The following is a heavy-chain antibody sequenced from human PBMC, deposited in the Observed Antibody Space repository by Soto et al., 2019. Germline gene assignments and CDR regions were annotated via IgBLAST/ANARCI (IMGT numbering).Heavy chain of an antibody. Sequence: GGSLRLSCAASEFTFSTYAMSWVRQAPGKGLEWVSAISGSGGTTYYADSVKGRFTISRDNSKNTLYLQMNSLRAEDTAVYYCAKVRSTKIFDVVSLFDYWGQGTLVTVSS. J-gene: IGHJ4*02. V-gene: IGHV3-23*01. D-gene: IGHD3-3*01. CDR2: ISGSGGTT. CDR1: EFTFSTYA. CDR3: AKVRSTKIFDVVSLFDY.